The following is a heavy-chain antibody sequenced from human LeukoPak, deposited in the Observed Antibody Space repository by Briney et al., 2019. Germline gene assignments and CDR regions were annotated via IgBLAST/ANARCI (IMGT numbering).Heavy chain of an antibody. CDR2: INPSGGST. CDR1: GYTFTSYY. Sequence: ASVKVSCKASGYTFTSYYMHWVRQAPGQGLEWMGIINPSGGSTSYAQKFQGRVTMTRDTSTSTAYMELSSLRSEDTAVYYCARDTRNIWFGELVGAFDIWGQGTMVTVSS. CDR3: ARDTRNIWFGELVGAFDI. J-gene: IGHJ3*02. D-gene: IGHD3-10*01. V-gene: IGHV1-46*01.